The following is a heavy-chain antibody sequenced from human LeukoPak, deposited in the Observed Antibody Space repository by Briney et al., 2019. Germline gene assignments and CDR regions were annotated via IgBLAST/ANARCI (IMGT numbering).Heavy chain of an antibody. CDR2: IYTSGST. D-gene: IGHD2-15*01. J-gene: IGHJ5*02. V-gene: IGHV4-61*02. CDR3: AREFVGYCSGGRCPGYRSWFDP. CDR1: GGSISTGSYY. Sequence: PSQTLSLTCTVSGGSISTGSYYCSWIRQPAGKGLEWIGRIYTSGSTNYNPSLKSRVTILVDTSKNQFSLKLSSVTATDTAVYYCAREFVGYCSGGRCPGYRSWFDPWGQGTLVTVSS.